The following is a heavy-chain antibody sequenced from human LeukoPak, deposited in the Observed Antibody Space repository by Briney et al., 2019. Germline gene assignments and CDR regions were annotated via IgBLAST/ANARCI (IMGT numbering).Heavy chain of an antibody. D-gene: IGHD3-22*01. CDR1: GGSISSSAFY. Sequence: SETLSLTCTVAGGSISSSAFYWAWIRQPPGKGLEWIGEINHSGSTNYNPSLKSRVTISVDTSKNQFSLKLSSVTAADTAVYYCAGAGSSGYSVYWGQGTLVTVSS. V-gene: IGHV4-39*07. J-gene: IGHJ4*02. CDR3: AGAGSSGYSVY. CDR2: INHSGST.